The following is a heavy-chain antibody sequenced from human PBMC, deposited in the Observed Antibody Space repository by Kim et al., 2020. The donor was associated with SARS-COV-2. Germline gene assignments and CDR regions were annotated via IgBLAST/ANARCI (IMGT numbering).Heavy chain of an antibody. Sequence: GGSLRLSCAASGFTFSSYAMSWVRQAPGKGLEWVSAISGSGGSTYYADSVKGRFTISRDNSKNTLYLQMNSLRAEDTAVYYCAKVLSPRSHQERITIFGVVSPSDAFDIWGQGTMVTVSS. D-gene: IGHD3-3*01. J-gene: IGHJ3*02. CDR2: ISGSGGST. V-gene: IGHV3-23*01. CDR1: GFTFSSYA. CDR3: AKVLSPRSHQERITIFGVVSPSDAFDI.